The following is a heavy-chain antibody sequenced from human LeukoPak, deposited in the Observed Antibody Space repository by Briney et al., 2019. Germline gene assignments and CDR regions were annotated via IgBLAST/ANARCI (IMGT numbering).Heavy chain of an antibody. D-gene: IGHD2-2*01. CDR3: ARLLWPLSFDY. J-gene: IGHJ4*02. CDR1: GGSISSYY. CDR2: IYYSGST. V-gene: IGHV4-59*08. Sequence: SETLSLTCTVSGGSISSYYWSWIRQPPGKGLEWIGYIYYSGSTNYNPPLKSRVTISVDTSKNQFSLKLSSVTAADTAVYYCARLLWPLSFDYWGQGTLVTVSS.